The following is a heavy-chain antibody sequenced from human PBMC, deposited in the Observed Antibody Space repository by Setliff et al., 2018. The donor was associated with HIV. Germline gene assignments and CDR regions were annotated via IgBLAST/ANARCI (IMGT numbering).Heavy chain of an antibody. CDR2: ISGYSGHT. Sequence: ASVKVSCKASGYTFTSYYMHWVRQAPGQGLEWMGWISGYSGHTSYAQKIQGRVTMTTDTSTSTAYMELRSLRSDDTAVYFCAREHSTTWPYFDFWGQGTLVTVSS. CDR3: AREHSTTWPYFDF. CDR1: GYTFTSYY. J-gene: IGHJ4*02. V-gene: IGHV1-18*04. D-gene: IGHD6-13*01.